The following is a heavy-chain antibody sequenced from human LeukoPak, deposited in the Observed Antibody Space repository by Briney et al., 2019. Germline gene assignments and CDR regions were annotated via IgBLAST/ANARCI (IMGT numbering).Heavy chain of an antibody. V-gene: IGHV1-69*13. J-gene: IGHJ5*02. Sequence: GVSVTVSCKASGGTFSSYAISWVRQAPGQGLEWMGGIIPIFGTANYAQKFQGRVTITADESTSTAYMELSSLRSEDTAVYYCARDAWTIVVVPAAIPGGWFVFDPWGQGTLVTVSS. CDR3: ARDAWTIVVVPAAIPGGWFVFDP. CDR2: IIPIFGTA. CDR1: GGTFSSYA. D-gene: IGHD2-2*02.